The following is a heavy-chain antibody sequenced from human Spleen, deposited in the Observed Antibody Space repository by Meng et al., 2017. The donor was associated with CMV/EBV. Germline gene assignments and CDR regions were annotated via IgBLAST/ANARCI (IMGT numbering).Heavy chain of an antibody. CDR2: VYPGDSDT. CDR1: GYSLTTYW. J-gene: IGHJ4*02. D-gene: IGHD5-18*01. CDR3: VRHGDTTMVAIDY. V-gene: IGHV5-51*01. Sequence: KGSGYSLTTYWLGWVRQMPGKGLEWMGIVYPGDSDTRYSPSFQGQVTISADKSITTAYLQWSSLKASDTAMYYCVRHGDTTMVAIDYWGRGTLVTVSS.